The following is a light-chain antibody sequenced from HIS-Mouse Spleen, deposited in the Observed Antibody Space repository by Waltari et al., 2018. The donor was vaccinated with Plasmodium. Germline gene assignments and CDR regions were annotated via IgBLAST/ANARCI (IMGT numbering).Light chain of an antibody. V-gene: IGLV2-11*01. CDR2: DVS. CDR1: TSDVGGYNY. CDR3: CSYAGSYTWV. J-gene: IGLJ3*02. Sequence: QPALTHPRPVSGPPGRPVPISCPGTTSDVGGYNYVSWYQQHPGKAPKLMFYDVSKRPSGVPDRFSGSKSGNTASLTISGLQAEDEADYYCCSYAGSYTWVFGGGTKLTVL.